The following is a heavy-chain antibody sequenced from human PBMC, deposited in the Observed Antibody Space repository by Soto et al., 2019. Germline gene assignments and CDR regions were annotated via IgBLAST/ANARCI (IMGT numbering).Heavy chain of an antibody. V-gene: IGHV4-59*01. CDR3: TRANWYSEY. CDR1: GVSISNNY. Sequence: QVQLQESGPGLVKPSETLSLTCTVSGVSISNNYWSWIRQPPGKGLEWIGDIYYNGNNNYNPSLKSRVTMSVDTPRNQISLKLTTVTAEDTAVYYCTRANWYSEYWGQGTLVTVSS. D-gene: IGHD7-27*01. CDR2: IYYNGNN. J-gene: IGHJ4*02.